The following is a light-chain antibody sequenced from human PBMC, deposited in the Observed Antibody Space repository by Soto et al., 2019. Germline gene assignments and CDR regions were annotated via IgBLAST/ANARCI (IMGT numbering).Light chain of an antibody. CDR1: KLGDKY. CDR3: QAWDSSTACVV. J-gene: IGLJ2*01. Sequence: SYELTQPPSVSVSPGQTASITCSGDKLGDKYACWYQQKPGQSPVLVIYQDSKRPSGIPERFSGSNSGNTATLTISGTQAMDEADYYCQAWDSSTACVVFGGGTKLT. CDR2: QDS. V-gene: IGLV3-1*01.